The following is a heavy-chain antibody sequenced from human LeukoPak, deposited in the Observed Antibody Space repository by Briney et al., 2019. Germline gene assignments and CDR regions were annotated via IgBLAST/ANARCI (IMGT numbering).Heavy chain of an antibody. J-gene: IGHJ5*02. CDR2: ISYDGSNK. CDR3: AKDKRTIPLYNWFDP. V-gene: IGHV3-30*18. Sequence: GGSLRLSCAASGFTFSSYGMHWVRQAPGKGLEWVAVISYDGSNKYYADSVKGRFTISRDNSKNTLYLQMNSLRAEDTAVYYCAKDKRTIPLYNWFDPWGQGTLVTVSS. CDR1: GFTFSSYG.